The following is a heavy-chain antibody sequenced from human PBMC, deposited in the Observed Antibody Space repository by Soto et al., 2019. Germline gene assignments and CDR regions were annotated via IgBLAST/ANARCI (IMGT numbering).Heavy chain of an antibody. CDR1: GYTFTSYG. J-gene: IGHJ5*02. D-gene: IGHD3-9*01. V-gene: IGHV1-18*01. CDR3: SRDRHDDILINYNWFDP. CDR2: ISAYNGNT. Sequence: ASVKVSCKASGYTFTSYGISWVRQAPGQGLEWMGWISAYNGNTNYAQKLQGRVTMTNDTSTSTAYMELRSLRSDDTAVYYCSRDRHDDILINYNWFDPWGQGTLVTVSS.